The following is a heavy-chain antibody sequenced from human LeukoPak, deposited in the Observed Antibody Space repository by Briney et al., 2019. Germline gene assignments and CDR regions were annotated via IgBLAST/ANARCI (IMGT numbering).Heavy chain of an antibody. J-gene: IGHJ4*02. CDR3: ARGMVRGVPGPYFDY. V-gene: IGHV1-69*05. CDR1: GGTFSSYA. Sequence: VASVKVSCXASGGTFSSYAISWVRQAPGQGLEWMGGIIPIFGTASCAQQFQGRVTITTDESTSTAYMELSSLRSEDTAVYYCARGMVRGVPGPYFDYWGQGTLVTVSS. D-gene: IGHD3-10*01. CDR2: IIPIFGTA.